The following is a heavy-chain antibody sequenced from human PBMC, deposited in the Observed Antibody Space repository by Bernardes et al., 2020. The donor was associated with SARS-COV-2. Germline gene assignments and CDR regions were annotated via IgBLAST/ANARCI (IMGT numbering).Heavy chain of an antibody. CDR1: GDSVSSNSAA. D-gene: IGHD6-19*01. Sequence: LALTCAISGDSVSSNSAAWNWISQSPSRGLEWLGRTYYRSKWYNDYTVSVKSRITITPDTSKNQFSLQLNSVTPEDTAVYYCARMNSSGRHLDSWGQGALVTVSS. CDR2: TYYRSKWYN. V-gene: IGHV6-1*01. J-gene: IGHJ4*02. CDR3: ARMNSSGRHLDS.